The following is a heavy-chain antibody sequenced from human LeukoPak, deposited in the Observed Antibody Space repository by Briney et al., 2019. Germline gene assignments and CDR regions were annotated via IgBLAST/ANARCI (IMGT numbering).Heavy chain of an antibody. V-gene: IGHV1-2*02. CDR3: AREGVRQLGPPHPHYYFDY. J-gene: IGHJ4*02. Sequence: ASVKVSCKASGYTFTGYYMHWVRQAPGQGLEWMGWINPNSGGTNYAQKFQGRVTMTRDTSISTAYMELSRLRSDDTAVYYCAREGVRQLGPPHPHYYFDYWGQGTLVTVSS. D-gene: IGHD6-6*01. CDR1: GYTFTGYY. CDR2: INPNSGGT.